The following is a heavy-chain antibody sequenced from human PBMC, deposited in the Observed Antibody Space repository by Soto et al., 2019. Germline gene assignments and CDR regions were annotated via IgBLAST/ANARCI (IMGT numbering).Heavy chain of an antibody. Sequence: SETLSLTCGVYGGSFSGYYWSWIRQPPGKGLEWIGEVNHSGSTNYNPSLKSRVTISVDTSKNQFSLKLSSVTAADTAVYYCARGPLLLRYFDWSQSTGYFQHWGQGTLVTVSS. J-gene: IGHJ1*01. CDR3: ARGPLLLRYFDWSQSTGYFQH. D-gene: IGHD3-9*01. CDR1: GGSFSGYY. CDR2: VNHSGST. V-gene: IGHV4-34*01.